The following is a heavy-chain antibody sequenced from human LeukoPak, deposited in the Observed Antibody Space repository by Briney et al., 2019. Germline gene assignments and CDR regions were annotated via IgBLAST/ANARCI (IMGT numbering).Heavy chain of an antibody. V-gene: IGHV4-39*07. Sequence: SETLSLTCTVSGGSISSSIYYWGWIREPPGKGLEWIGSIYYSGSTYYNPSLKSRVTISVDTSKNQFSLKLSSVTAADTAVYYCARDRGIAVAGTQGDAFDIWGQGTMLTVSS. CDR3: ARDRGIAVAGTQGDAFDI. D-gene: IGHD6-19*01. CDR2: IYYSGST. J-gene: IGHJ3*02. CDR1: GGSISSSIYY.